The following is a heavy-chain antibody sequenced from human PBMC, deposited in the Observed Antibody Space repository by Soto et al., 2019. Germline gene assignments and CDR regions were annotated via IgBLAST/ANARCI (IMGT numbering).Heavy chain of an antibody. V-gene: IGHV1-18*01. D-gene: IGHD5-12*01. CDR2: ISAYNGNT. CDR1: GYTFTSNG. Sequence: PSVKVSCKASGYTFTSNGISWVRQAPGQGLEWMGWISAYNGNTNYAQKLQGRVTMTTDTSTSTAYMELRSLRSDDTAIYYCTSEDVATGLVWGPGSLVTVSS. J-gene: IGHJ4*02. CDR3: TSEDVATGLV.